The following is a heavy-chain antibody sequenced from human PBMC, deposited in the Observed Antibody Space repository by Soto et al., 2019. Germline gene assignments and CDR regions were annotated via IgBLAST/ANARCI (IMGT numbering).Heavy chain of an antibody. D-gene: IGHD7-27*01. V-gene: IGHV3-7*03. CDR2: MNQDGSEK. CDR1: GFTFSRFW. CDR3: ARDNRGTFDY. Sequence: PGGSLRLSCAASGFTFSRFWMSWVRQAPGKGLEWVANMNQDGSEKYYEDSVKGRFTISRDNAKNSLSLQMNSLRAEDTAVYFCARDNRGTFDYWGQGALVTVSS. J-gene: IGHJ4*02.